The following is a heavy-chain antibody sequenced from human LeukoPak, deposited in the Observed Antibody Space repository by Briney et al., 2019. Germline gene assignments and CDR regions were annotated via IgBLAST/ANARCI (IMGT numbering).Heavy chain of an antibody. CDR2: INPNSGGT. CDR1: GYAFTIYG. V-gene: IGHV1-2*02. Sequence: ASEKVSCKGSGYAFTIYGVTWVRQAHAQGLGLMGWINPNSGGTNYAQNFQGRVTMTRDTSISTAYMELSRLISDDTAVYYCARDEPSDYWGQGTPVTVSS. J-gene: IGHJ4*02. CDR3: ARDEPSDY.